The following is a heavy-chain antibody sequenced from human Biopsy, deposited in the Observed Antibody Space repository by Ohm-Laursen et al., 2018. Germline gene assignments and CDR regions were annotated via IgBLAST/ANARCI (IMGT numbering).Heavy chain of an antibody. Sequence: SSVKVSCKASGGTFSSYIFAWVRQAPGQRPEWTGDVMPSFGTAQYAPKLQGRVSMTADKTTYTAYMELTSLTSEDTAVYFCARHYYDTSGYNWFDPWGKGTLVTVSS. D-gene: IGHD3-22*01. CDR3: ARHYYDTSGYNWFDP. CDR2: VMPSFGTA. J-gene: IGHJ5*02. V-gene: IGHV1-69*06. CDR1: GGTFSSYI.